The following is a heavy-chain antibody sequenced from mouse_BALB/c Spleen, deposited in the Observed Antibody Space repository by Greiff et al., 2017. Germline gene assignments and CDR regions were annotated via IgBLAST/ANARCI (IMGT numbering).Heavy chain of an antibody. J-gene: IGHJ2*01. Sequence: VQGVESGPGLVAPSQSLSITCTVSGFSLTSYGVHWVRQPPGKGLEWLGVIWAGGSTNYNSALMSRLSISKDNSKSQVFLKMNSLQTDDTAMYYCAREKPYYFDYWGQGTTLTVSS. CDR2: IWAGGST. V-gene: IGHV2-9*02. CDR1: GFSLTSYG. CDR3: AREKPYYFDY.